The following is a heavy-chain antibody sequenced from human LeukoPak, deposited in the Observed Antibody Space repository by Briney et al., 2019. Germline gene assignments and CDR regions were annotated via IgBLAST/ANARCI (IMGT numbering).Heavy chain of an antibody. CDR1: GGSISSSSYY. CDR2: IYYSGST. J-gene: IGHJ5*02. CDR3: ARDNSVGDSAWWFDP. Sequence: SETLSLTCTVSGGSISSSSYYWGWIRQPPGKGLEWIGSIYYSGSTCYNPSLKSRVTISVDTSKNQFSLKLSSVTAADTAVYYCARDNSVGDSAWWFDPWGQGTLVTVSS. D-gene: IGHD5-12*01. V-gene: IGHV4-39*07.